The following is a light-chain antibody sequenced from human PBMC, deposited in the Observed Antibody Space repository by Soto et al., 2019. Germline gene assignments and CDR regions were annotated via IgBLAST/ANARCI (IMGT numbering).Light chain of an antibody. Sequence: EIVMTQSPAALSVYPGERSTLSGRASQSVSSNLAWYQHKPGQAPRLLIYGASTRATDIPARFSGSGSGTEFTLTITSLKSADFAVYYCQYYNNWPSITFGQGTRLESK. J-gene: IGKJ5*01. CDR1: QSVSSN. CDR3: QYYNNWPSIT. V-gene: IGKV3-15*01. CDR2: GAS.